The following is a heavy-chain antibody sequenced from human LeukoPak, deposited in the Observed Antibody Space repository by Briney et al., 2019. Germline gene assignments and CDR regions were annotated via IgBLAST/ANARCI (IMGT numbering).Heavy chain of an antibody. V-gene: IGHV1-2*02. CDR1: GYTFTGYY. D-gene: IGHD3-10*01. J-gene: IGHJ4*02. CDR2: INPNSGGT. Sequence: GASVKVSCKASGYTFTGYYMHWMRQAPGQGLEWMGWINPNSGGTNYAQNFQGRVSMTTDTSISTVYMELSRLRSDDTAVYYCARDYYGSGTYYKDYWGQGTLVTVSS. CDR3: ARDYYGSGTYYKDY.